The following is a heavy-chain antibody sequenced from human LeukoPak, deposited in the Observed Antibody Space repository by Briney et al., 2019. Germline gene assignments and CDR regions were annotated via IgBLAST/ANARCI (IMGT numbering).Heavy chain of an antibody. J-gene: IGHJ4*02. CDR2: ISGSGGST. V-gene: IGHV3-23*01. Sequence: PGGSLRLSCATSGFTFNSYAMSWVRQAPGKGLEWVSAISGSGGSTYYADSVKGRFTISRDNSKNTLYLQMNSLRAEDTAVYYCAKITMVRGVGDYWGQGTLVTVSS. CDR1: GFTFNSYA. CDR3: AKITMVRGVGDY. D-gene: IGHD3-10*01.